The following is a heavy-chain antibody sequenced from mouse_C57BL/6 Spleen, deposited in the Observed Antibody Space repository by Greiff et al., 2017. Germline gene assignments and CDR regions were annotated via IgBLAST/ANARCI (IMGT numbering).Heavy chain of an antibody. V-gene: IGHV15-2*01. D-gene: IGHD2-4*01. CDR1: DSEVFPIAY. CDR3: ARNDYDGGSYWYFDV. Sequence: QVQLQQSGSELRSPGSSVKLSCKDFDSEVFPIAYMSWVRQKPGHGFEWIGGILPSIGRTIYGEKFEDKATLDADTLSNTAYLELNSLTSEDSAIYYCARNDYDGGSYWYFDVWGTGTTVTVSS. J-gene: IGHJ1*03. CDR2: ILPSIGRT.